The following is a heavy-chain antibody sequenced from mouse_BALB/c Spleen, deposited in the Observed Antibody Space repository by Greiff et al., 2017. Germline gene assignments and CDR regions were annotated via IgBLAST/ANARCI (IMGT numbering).Heavy chain of an antibody. V-gene: IGHV5-17*02. CDR3: AVTTVSYYAMDY. CDR2: ISSGSSTI. D-gene: IGHD2-12*01. CDR1: GFTFSSFG. J-gene: IGHJ4*01. Sequence: EVKLVESGGGLVQPGGSRKLSCAASGFTFSSFGMHWVRQAPGKGLEWVAYISSGSSTIYYADTVKGRFTISRDNPKNTLFLQMTSLRSEDTAMYYCAVTTVSYYAMDYWGQGTSVTVSS.